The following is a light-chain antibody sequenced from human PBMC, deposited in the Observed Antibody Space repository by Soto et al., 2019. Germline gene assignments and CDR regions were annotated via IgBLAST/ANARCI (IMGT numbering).Light chain of an antibody. J-gene: IGLJ1*01. V-gene: IGLV2-14*01. CDR1: SSDVGGYNY. CDR2: DVS. CDR3: SSYTSSSTLGV. Sequence: QSARTQPASLSGSPGQSITISCTGTSSDVGGYNYVSWYQQHPGKAPKLMIYDVSNRPSGVSNRFSGSKSGNTASLTISGLQAEDEADYYCSSYTSSSTLGVFGTGT.